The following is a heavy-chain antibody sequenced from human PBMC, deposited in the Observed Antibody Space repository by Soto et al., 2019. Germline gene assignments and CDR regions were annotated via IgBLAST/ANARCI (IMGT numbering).Heavy chain of an antibody. J-gene: IGHJ4*02. V-gene: IGHV3-30*18. CDR3: AKDESRSSPPLSFDY. Sequence: PGGSLILSCAASGFTFSSYFMHWVRQAPGKGLEWVAVISYDGSNKYYADSVKGRFTISRDNSKNTLYLQMNSLRAEDTAVYYCAKDESRSSPPLSFDYWGQGTLVTVSS. CDR2: ISYDGSNK. CDR1: GFTFSSYF. D-gene: IGHD6-6*01.